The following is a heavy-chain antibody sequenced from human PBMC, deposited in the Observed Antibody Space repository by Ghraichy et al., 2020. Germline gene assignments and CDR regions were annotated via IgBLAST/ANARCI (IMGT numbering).Heavy chain of an antibody. CDR2: ISGSGGST. V-gene: IGHV3-23*01. D-gene: IGHD2/OR15-2a*01. CDR3: AKDSMNPQYGDCFDY. CDR1: GFTFSSYA. J-gene: IGHJ4*02. Sequence: GGSLRLSCAASGFTFSSYAMSWVRQAPGKGLEWVSAISGSGGSTYYADSVKGRFTISRDNSKNTLYLQMNSLRAEDTAVYYCAKDSMNPQYGDCFDYWGQGTLVTVSS.